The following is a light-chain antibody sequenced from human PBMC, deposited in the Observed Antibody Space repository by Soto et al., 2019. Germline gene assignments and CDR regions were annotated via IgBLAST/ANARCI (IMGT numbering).Light chain of an antibody. J-gene: IGKJ1*01. CDR1: QSIGNF. V-gene: IGKV1-5*03. CDR2: MAS. Sequence: DIQMTQSPSILSASVGDRVTITCRASQSIGNFLAWFQQKPERAPELLVYMASILNSGVPSRFGGSGSGTEFTLTISGLQPDDFATYYCQQYNHYPWTFGQGAKVEI. CDR3: QQYNHYPWT.